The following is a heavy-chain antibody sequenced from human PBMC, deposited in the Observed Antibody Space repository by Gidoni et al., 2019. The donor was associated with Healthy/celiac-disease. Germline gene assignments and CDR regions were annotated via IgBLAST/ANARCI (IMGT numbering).Heavy chain of an antibody. CDR1: GFTFSSYW. CDR2: IKQDGSEK. CDR3: AREFPYYYYYMDV. Sequence: EVQLVESGGGLVQPGGSLRLSCAASGFTFSSYWMSWVRQAPGKGLEWVANIKQDGSEKYYVDSVKGRFTISRDNAKNSLYLQMNSLRAEDTAVYYCAREFPYYYYYMDVWGKGTTVTVSS. D-gene: IGHD3-10*01. V-gene: IGHV3-7*03. J-gene: IGHJ6*03.